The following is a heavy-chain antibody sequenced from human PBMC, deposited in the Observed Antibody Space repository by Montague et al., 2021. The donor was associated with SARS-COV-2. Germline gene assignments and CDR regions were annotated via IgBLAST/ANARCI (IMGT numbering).Heavy chain of an antibody. V-gene: IGHV3-7*01. CDR3: AKGSV. CDR2: IKPDGSAG. J-gene: IGHJ6*02. Sequence: SLRLSCAASGFTFSSYAMHWVRQAPGKGLEWVANIKPDGSAGYYVDSVKGRFTISRDNAKNSLYLQMNSLRAEDTAVYYCAKGSVWGQGTTVTVSS. CDR1: GFTFSSYA.